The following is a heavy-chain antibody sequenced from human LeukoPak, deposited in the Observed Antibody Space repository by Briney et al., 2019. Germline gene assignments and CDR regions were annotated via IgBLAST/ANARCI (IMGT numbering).Heavy chain of an antibody. CDR1: GGSFSAYY. V-gene: IGHV4-34*01. J-gene: IGHJ6*03. CDR3: ARGPHLVRHYMDV. CDR2: INHSEST. Sequence: PSETLSLTCAVYGGSFSAYYWSWIRQPPGKGLEWIGEINHSESTNYNPSLKSRVTISVDTSKNQFSLKLTSVTAADTAVYYCARGPHLVRHYMDVWGKGTTVTVSS. D-gene: IGHD2-2*01.